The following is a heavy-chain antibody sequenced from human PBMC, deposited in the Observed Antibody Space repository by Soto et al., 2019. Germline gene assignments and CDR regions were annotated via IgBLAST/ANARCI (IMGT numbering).Heavy chain of an antibody. V-gene: IGHV3-23*01. Sequence: GGSLRLSCAASGFTFNSYAMSWVRQAPGKGLEWVSAISGSGGGTFYADSVKGRFTISRDNSKNTLFLQMNSLRAEDTALYYCAKDAFGYCSGDNCYYYYMDVWGKGTTVTVSS. D-gene: IGHD2-15*01. J-gene: IGHJ6*03. CDR1: GFTFNSYA. CDR2: ISGSGGGT. CDR3: AKDAFGYCSGDNCYYYYMDV.